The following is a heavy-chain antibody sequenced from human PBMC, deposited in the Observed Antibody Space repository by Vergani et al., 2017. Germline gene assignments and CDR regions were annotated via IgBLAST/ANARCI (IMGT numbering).Heavy chain of an antibody. CDR1: GGSISSNNC. Sequence: QVQLQESGPGLVKPPGTLSLTCAVSGGSISSNNCWTWVRQPPGKGLEWIGEICHTEDTKYSPSLKSRVTVSVDESRNLFSLRLHSVTAAATAVYYCATIGYRRWGYYFDYWGQGFLVTVSS. J-gene: IGHJ4*02. D-gene: IGHD2-2*02. CDR2: ICHTEDT. CDR3: ATIGYRRWGYYFDY. V-gene: IGHV4-4*03.